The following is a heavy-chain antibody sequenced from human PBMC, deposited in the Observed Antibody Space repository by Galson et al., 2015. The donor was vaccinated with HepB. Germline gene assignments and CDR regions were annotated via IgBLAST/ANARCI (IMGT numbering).Heavy chain of an antibody. D-gene: IGHD1-26*01. J-gene: IGHJ6*02. CDR1: GSTFTGYY. Sequence: SVKVSCKASGSTFTGYYMHWVRQAPGQGLEWMGWINPNSGGTNYAQKFQGRVTMTRDTSISTAYMELSRLRSDDTAVYYCAREAGSGSYYGYYYYGMDVWGQGTTVTVSS. CDR3: AREAGSGSYYGYYYYGMDV. CDR2: INPNSGGT. V-gene: IGHV1-2*02.